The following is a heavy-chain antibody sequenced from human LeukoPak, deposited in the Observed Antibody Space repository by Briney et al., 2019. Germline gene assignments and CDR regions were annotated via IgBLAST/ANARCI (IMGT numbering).Heavy chain of an antibody. J-gene: IGHJ4*02. D-gene: IGHD5-18*01. CDR2: IYYSGST. Sequence: KPSETLSLTCTVSGGSISSSSYYWGWIRQPPGKGLEWIGSIYYSGSTYYNPSLKSRVTISVDTSKNQFSLKLSSVTAADTAVYYCARDRDTAMVTYYFDYWGQGTLVTVSS. CDR3: ARDRDTAMVTYYFDY. CDR1: GGSISSSSYY. V-gene: IGHV4-39*07.